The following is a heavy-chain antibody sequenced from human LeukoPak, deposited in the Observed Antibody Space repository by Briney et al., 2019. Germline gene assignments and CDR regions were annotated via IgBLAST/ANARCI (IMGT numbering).Heavy chain of an antibody. V-gene: IGHV1-69*13. Sequence: SVKVSCKASGGTFSSYAISWVRQAPGQGLEWMGGIIPIFGTANYAQKFQGRVTITADESTSTAYMELGSLRSEDTAVYYCARGVRGVIITFDAFDIWGQGTMVTVSS. D-gene: IGHD3-10*02. CDR3: ARGVRGVIITFDAFDI. CDR1: GGTFSSYA. J-gene: IGHJ3*02. CDR2: IIPIFGTA.